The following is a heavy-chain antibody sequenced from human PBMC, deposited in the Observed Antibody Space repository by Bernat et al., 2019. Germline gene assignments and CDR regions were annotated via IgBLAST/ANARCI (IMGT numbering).Heavy chain of an antibody. Sequence: EVQLLESGGGLVQPGGSLRLSCAASGFTFSSYAMSWVRQAPGKGLEWVSAISGSGGSTYYADSVKGRFTISRDNSKNTLYLQMNSLRAEDTAVYYCAKVVGVVVVAATIGGYFDYWGQGTLVTVSS. D-gene: IGHD2-15*01. V-gene: IGHV3-23*01. J-gene: IGHJ4*02. CDR1: GFTFSSYA. CDR3: AKVVGVVVVAATIGGYFDY. CDR2: ISGSGGST.